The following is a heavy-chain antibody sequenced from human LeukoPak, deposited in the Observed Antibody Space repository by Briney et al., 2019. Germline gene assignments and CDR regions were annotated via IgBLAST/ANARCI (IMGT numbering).Heavy chain of an antibody. CDR2: ISSSSTTI. J-gene: IGHJ4*02. D-gene: IGHD3-22*01. CDR1: GFTFSRYT. Sequence: GGSLRLSCAASGFTFSRYTMNWVRQAPGQGLEWVSYISSSSTTIYYADSVKGRFTISRDNAKNSLYLQMNSLRAEDTAVYYCARAEVGSGYYYQIVYWVQGSLVTVSS. CDR3: ARAEVGSGYYYQIVY. V-gene: IGHV3-48*01.